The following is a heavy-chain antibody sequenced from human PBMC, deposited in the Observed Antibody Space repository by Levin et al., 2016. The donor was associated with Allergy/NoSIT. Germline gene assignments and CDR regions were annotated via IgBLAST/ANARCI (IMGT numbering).Heavy chain of an antibody. Sequence: GGSLRLSCTASGFTFDDYGMQWVRQSPRNGLEWISAISWDGSRRDYAESVKGRFTISRDSSKSSLYLQMNSLKTEDTALYYCVRGSLHFWGQGTLVTVSP. CDR2: ISWDGSRR. CDR1: GFTFDDYG. CDR3: VRGSLHF. V-gene: IGHV3-43D*04. J-gene: IGHJ4*02. D-gene: IGHD3-16*01.